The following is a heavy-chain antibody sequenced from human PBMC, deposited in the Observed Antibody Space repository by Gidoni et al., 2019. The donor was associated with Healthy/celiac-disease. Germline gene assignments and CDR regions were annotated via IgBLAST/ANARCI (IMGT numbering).Heavy chain of an antibody. Sequence: EVQLVESGGGLVQPGGSLRLSCAASGFTVSSNYMSWVRQAPGKGLGWVSVIYSGGSTYYADSVKGRFTISRDNSKNTLYLQMNSLRAEDTAVYYCARGKYSSGWYNWFDPWGQGTLVTVSS. CDR2: IYSGGST. D-gene: IGHD6-19*01. J-gene: IGHJ5*02. CDR3: ARGKYSSGWYNWFDP. CDR1: GFTVSSNY. V-gene: IGHV3-66*02.